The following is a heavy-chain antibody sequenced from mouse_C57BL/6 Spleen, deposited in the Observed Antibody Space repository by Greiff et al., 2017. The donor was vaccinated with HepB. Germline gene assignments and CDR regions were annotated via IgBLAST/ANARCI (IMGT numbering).Heavy chain of an antibody. CDR1: GYTFTSYW. CDR3: AMTPYYYGSSPYFDY. D-gene: IGHD1-1*01. J-gene: IGHJ2*01. CDR2: IYPSDSET. V-gene: IGHV1-61*01. Sequence: VQLQQSGAELVRPGSSVKLSCKASGYTFTSYWMDWVKQRPGQGLEWIGNIYPSDSETHYNQKFKDKATLTVDKSSSTAYMQLSSLTSEDSAVYYCAMTPYYYGSSPYFDYWGQGTTLTVSS.